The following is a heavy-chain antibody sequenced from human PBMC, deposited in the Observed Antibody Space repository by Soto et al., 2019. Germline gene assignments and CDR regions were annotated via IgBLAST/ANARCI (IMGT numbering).Heavy chain of an antibody. CDR3: ARAEPYRSFEREGAFDI. CDR2: IIPIFGTA. Sequence: GASVSVSCTASVGTFSSYAISWVRQAPGQGLEWMGGIIPIFGTANYAQKFQGRVTITADESTSTAYMELSSLRSEDTAVYYCARAEPYRSFEREGAFDIWGQGTMVTVSS. V-gene: IGHV1-69*01. CDR1: VGTFSSYA. D-gene: IGHD6-6*01. J-gene: IGHJ3*02.